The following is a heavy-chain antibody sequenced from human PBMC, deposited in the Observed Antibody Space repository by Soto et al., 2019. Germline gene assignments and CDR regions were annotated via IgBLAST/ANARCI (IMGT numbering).Heavy chain of an antibody. D-gene: IGHD4-4*01. CDR1: GGSISSGGYY. CDR3: ARVASYSNYAFDY. CDR2: IYYSGST. Sequence: SETLSLTCTVSGGSISSGGYYWSWIRQHPGKGLEWIGYIYYSGSTYYNPSLKSRVTISVDTSKNQFSLKLSSVTAADTAVYYCARVASYSNYAFDYWGQGTLVTVSS. J-gene: IGHJ4*02. V-gene: IGHV4-31*03.